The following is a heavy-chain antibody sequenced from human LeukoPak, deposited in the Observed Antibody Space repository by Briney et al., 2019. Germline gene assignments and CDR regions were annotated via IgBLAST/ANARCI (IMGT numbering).Heavy chain of an antibody. D-gene: IGHD6-19*01. Sequence: GGSLRLSCAVSGFTFSSSGRHWVRQSPGKGLEWVAVIWYDGSKEYYADSVKGRFTISRDNSENTLYVQMNSLRAEDTAVYYCARDRGIAVAGPLDYWGQGTLVTVSS. CDR1: GFTFSSSG. CDR2: IWYDGSKE. CDR3: ARDRGIAVAGPLDY. V-gene: IGHV3-33*01. J-gene: IGHJ4*02.